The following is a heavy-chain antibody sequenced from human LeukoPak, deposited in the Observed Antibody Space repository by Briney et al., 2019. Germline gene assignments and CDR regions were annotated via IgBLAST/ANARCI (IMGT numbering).Heavy chain of an antibody. CDR3: AKSGSHSYFDY. V-gene: IGHV3-23*01. CDR1: GFTFSSYA. J-gene: IGHJ4*02. CDR2: ISASGGSA. Sequence: GGSLRLSCAASGFTFSSYAMSWVRQAPGKGLEWVSAISASGGSAYYADSVKGRFTISRDNSKNTLYLQMNSLRAEDTAVYSCAKSGSHSYFDYWGQGTLVTVSS. D-gene: IGHD1-26*01.